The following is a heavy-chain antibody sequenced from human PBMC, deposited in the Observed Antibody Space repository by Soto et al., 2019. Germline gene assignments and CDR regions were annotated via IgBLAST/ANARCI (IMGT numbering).Heavy chain of an antibody. J-gene: IGHJ4*02. Sequence: EVQLVESGGGLVGTGGSLRLSCAASGFSFSSYWMHWVRQAPGKGLEWASYISSSGSTRYFADSVKGRVTISRDNAKNSLYLQMNSLRAEDTAVYYCARGYGGNSRYYFDYWGQGTLVTVSS. CDR1: GFSFSSYW. D-gene: IGHD2-21*02. V-gene: IGHV3-48*03. CDR2: ISSSGSTR. CDR3: ARGYGGNSRYYFDY.